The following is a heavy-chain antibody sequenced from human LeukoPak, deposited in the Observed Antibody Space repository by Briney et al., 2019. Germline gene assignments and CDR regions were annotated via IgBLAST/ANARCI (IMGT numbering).Heavy chain of an antibody. CDR3: ARDQGAYYDSSGYPYGMDV. CDR2: ISSSSSYI. D-gene: IGHD3-22*01. CDR1: GFTFSSYS. V-gene: IGHV3-21*01. J-gene: IGHJ6*02. Sequence: PGGSLRLSCAASGFTFSSYSMNWVRQAPGKGLEWVSSISSSSSYIYYADSVKGRFTISRDNAKNSLYLQMNSLRAEDTAVYYCARDQGAYYDSSGYPYGMDVWGQGTTVTVSS.